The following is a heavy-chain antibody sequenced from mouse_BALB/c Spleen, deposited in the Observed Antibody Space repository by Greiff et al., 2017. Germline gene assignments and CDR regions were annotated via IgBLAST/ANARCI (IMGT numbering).Heavy chain of an antibody. CDR3: AREGVTARATRYFDY. J-gene: IGHJ2*01. Sequence: VKLVESGPGLVAPSQSLSITCTVSGFSLTSYGVHWVSQPPGKGLEWLGVIWAGGSTNYNSALMSRLSISKDNSKSQVFLKMNSLQTDDTAMYYCAREGVTARATRYFDYWGQGTTLTVSS. CDR1: GFSLTSYG. CDR2: IWAGGST. V-gene: IGHV2-9*02. D-gene: IGHD3-2*01.